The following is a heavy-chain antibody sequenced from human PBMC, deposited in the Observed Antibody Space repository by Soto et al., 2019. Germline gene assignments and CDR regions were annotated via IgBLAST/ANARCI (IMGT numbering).Heavy chain of an antibody. CDR1: GYIFTSYG. V-gene: IGHV1-18*04. J-gene: IGHJ6*02. Sequence: QVQLVQSGAEVKKPGASVKVSCKASGYIFTSYGISWVRQAPGQGLEWMGWISAYNGNTNYAQKLQGRVTMTTDTSTSTAYMELRSLRSDDTAVYYCARDIVVVPAATPYYYYGMDVWGQGTTVTVSS. CDR3: ARDIVVVPAATPYYYYGMDV. CDR2: ISAYNGNT. D-gene: IGHD2-2*01.